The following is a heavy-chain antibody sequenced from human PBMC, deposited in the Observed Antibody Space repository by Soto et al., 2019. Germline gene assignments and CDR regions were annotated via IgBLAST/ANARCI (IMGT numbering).Heavy chain of an antibody. J-gene: IGHJ4*02. V-gene: IGHV3-74*01. D-gene: IGHD1-1*01. Sequence: EVQLVESGGGLVQPGGSLRLSCAASGFTFSSYWMHWVRQAPGKGLVWVSHIDSDGSSTTYADSVKGRFTISRDNAKNTLYLQINSLRAEDTAVYYCATDYPGNGIDYWGQGTLVTVSS. CDR1: GFTFSSYW. CDR3: ATDYPGNGIDY. CDR2: IDSDGSST.